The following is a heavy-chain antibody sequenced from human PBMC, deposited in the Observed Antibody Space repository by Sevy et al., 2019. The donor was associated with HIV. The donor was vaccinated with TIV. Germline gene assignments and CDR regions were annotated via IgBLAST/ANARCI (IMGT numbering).Heavy chain of an antibody. CDR1: GFTFSYAW. Sequence: GGSLRLSCVASGFTFSYAWMSWVRQAPGKGLEWVGRIKSRPDGGATDYAAPVKGRFTISRDDSKNTLYLQMNSLKTEETAVYYCSTDPIMELLGTDGMEVWGQGTTVTVSS. CDR2: IKSRPDGGAT. D-gene: IGHD1-7*01. J-gene: IGHJ6*02. V-gene: IGHV3-15*01. CDR3: STDPIMELLGTDGMEV.